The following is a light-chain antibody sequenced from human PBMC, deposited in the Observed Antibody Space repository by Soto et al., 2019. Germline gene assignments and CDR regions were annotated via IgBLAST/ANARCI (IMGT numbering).Light chain of an antibody. Sequence: SALTQPASVSGSPGQSITISCTGTSSDVGSYNLVSWYQQHPGKAPKLMIYEGSKRPSGVSNRFSGSKSVNTASLTISGLQAEDEADYYCCSYAGSSTLVVFGGGTKLTVL. CDR2: EGS. CDR3: CSYAGSSTLVV. J-gene: IGLJ2*01. CDR1: SSDVGSYNL. V-gene: IGLV2-23*01.